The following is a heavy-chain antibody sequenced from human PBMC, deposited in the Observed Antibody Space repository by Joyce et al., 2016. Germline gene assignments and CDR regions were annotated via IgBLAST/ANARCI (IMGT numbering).Heavy chain of an antibody. J-gene: IGHJ4*02. CDR2: IDPSDSYT. CDR3: ARFPYDSSGYFLHYFDY. Sequence: EVQLVQSGAEVKKPGESLRISCKGSGYNFTNYWINWVRQIPGKGLQSMGRIDPSDSYTNNSPSFQGHVTMSADKSTSTAYLQWSGLKASDSAMYYCARFPYDSSGYFLHYFDYWGQGTLVTVSS. CDR1: GYNFTNYW. V-gene: IGHV5-10-1*03. D-gene: IGHD3-22*01.